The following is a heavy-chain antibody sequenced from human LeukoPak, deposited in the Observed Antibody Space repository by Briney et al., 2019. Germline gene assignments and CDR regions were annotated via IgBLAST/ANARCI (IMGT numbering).Heavy chain of an antibody. CDR2: ISYDGSNK. J-gene: IGHJ4*02. CDR1: GFTFSSYA. CDR3: AKPGPYSSSWYYFDY. V-gene: IGHV3-30-3*02. D-gene: IGHD6-13*01. Sequence: GRSLRLSSAASGFTFSSYAMHWVRQAPGKGLEWVAVISYDGSNKYYADSVKGRFTISRDNSKNTLYLQMNSLRAEDTAVYYCAKPGPYSSSWYYFDYWGQGTLVTVSS.